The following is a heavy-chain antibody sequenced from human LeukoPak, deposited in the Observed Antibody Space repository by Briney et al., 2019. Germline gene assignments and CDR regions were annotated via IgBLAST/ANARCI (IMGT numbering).Heavy chain of an antibody. CDR2: ISSSSSYI. CDR1: GFTFSSYS. D-gene: IGHD2-15*01. CDR3: ARGTPRVVVVAASYFDY. V-gene: IGHV3-21*01. Sequence: GGSLRLPCAASGFTFSSYSMNWVRQAPGKGLEWVSSISSSSSYIYYADSVKGRFTISRDNAKNSLYLQMNSLRAEDTAVYYCARGTPRVVVVAASYFDYWGQGTLVTVSS. J-gene: IGHJ4*02.